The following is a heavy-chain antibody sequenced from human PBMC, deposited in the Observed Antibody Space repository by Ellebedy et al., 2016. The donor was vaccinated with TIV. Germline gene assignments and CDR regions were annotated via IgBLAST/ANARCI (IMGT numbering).Heavy chain of an antibody. D-gene: IGHD3-3*01. V-gene: IGHV3-11*04. CDR3: ARDEAEVRATFFGY. CDR2: IGNYDNFK. Sequence: GESLKISCTASGFSFSDYYMAWIRQAPGKGLEWLSYIGNYDNFKYYADSVKGRFPISRDNAKNSLYLQMNSMRDEDTAVYYCARDEAEVRATFFGYWGQGTLVTVSS. J-gene: IGHJ4*02. CDR1: GFSFSDYY.